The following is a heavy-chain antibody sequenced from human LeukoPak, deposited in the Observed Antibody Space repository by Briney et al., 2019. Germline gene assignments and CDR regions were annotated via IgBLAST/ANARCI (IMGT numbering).Heavy chain of an antibody. J-gene: IGHJ3*01. Sequence: ASVKVSCKASGYTFTGYYMHWVRQAPGQGLEWMGWINPNSGGTNYAQKFQGRVTMTRDTSTSTVDMELSSLRSEDTAVYYCATLWGGLLTTNVFDLWGHGTMVIVSS. D-gene: IGHD1-1*01. CDR3: ATLWGGLLTTNVFDL. CDR1: GYTFTGYY. V-gene: IGHV1-2*02. CDR2: INPNSGGT.